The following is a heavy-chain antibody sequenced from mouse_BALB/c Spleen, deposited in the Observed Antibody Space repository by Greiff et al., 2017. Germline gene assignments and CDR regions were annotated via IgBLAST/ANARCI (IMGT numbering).Heavy chain of an antibody. Sequence: EVHLVESGGGLVKPGGSLKLSCAASGFTFSSYAMSWVRQTPEKRLEWVASISSGGSTYYPDSVKGRFTISRDNARNILYLQMSSLRSEETAMYYCAGGGLRLAWFAYWGQGTLVTVSA. CDR1: GFTFSSYA. J-gene: IGHJ3*01. CDR3: AGGGLRLAWFAY. D-gene: IGHD1-1*01. CDR2: ISSGGST. V-gene: IGHV5-6-5*01.